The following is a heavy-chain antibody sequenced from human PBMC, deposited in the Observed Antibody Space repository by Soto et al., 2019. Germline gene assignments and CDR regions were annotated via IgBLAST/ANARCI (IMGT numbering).Heavy chain of an antibody. CDR3: AKSRELQPHIDC. V-gene: IGHV3-23*01. J-gene: IGHJ4*02. D-gene: IGHD1-7*01. Sequence: RRSLRLSYAASGWIYSKNAMTWGRQAPGQGLEGVATISSCGATTYYADSVKGRFTISRDNSKDTLYLLMSSLRVGDTAVYFCAKSRELQPHIDCWGPGALGTVFS. CDR2: ISSCGATT. CDR1: GWIYSKNA.